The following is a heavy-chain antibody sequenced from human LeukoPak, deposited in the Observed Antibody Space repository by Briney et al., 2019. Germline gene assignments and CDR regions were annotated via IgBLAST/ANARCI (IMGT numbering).Heavy chain of an antibody. J-gene: IGHJ6*03. CDR1: GFTFSSHA. V-gene: IGHV3-23*01. CDR2: ISGGGVST. CDR3: ARSFYFDTGGYYYMDV. D-gene: IGHD3-22*01. Sequence: PGGSLRLSCAASGFTFSSHAINWVRQAPGKGLEWVSAISGGGVSTYYADSVKGRFTISRDRSKNTLYLQMNSLRAEDTAVYYCARSFYFDTGGYYYMDVWGKGTTVTVSS.